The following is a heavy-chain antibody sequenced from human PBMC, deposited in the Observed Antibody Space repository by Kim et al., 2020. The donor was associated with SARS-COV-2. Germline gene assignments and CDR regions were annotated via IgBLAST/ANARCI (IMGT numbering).Heavy chain of an antibody. CDR3: ATNVAASEPFDY. Sequence: GGSLRLSYAASGFTFSDHAMTWVRQAPGKGLEWVSAVSETGENTYYADSVKGRFTISRDNSKNTVDLQMNSLTADDAAIYFCATNVAASEPFDYWGQGTLVTISS. CDR2: VSETGENT. CDR1: GFTFSDHA. D-gene: IGHD2-15*01. V-gene: IGHV3-23*01. J-gene: IGHJ4*02.